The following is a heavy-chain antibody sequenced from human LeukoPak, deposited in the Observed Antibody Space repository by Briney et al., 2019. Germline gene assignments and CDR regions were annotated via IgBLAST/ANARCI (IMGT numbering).Heavy chain of an antibody. CDR2: ISAYNGNT. J-gene: IGHJ6*02. D-gene: IGHD3-3*01. CDR3: ARVRIFGVNDYYYGMDV. CDR1: GYTFTSYG. Sequence: GASVKVSCKASGYTFTSYGISWVRQAPGQGLEWMGWISAYNGNTNYAQKFQGRVTITADKSTSTAYMELSSLRSEDTAVYYCARVRIFGVNDYYYGMDVWGQGTTVTASS. V-gene: IGHV1-18*01.